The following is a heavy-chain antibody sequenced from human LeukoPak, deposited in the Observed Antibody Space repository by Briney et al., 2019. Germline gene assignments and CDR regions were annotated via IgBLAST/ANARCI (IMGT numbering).Heavy chain of an antibody. J-gene: IGHJ4*02. D-gene: IGHD4-23*01. Sequence: GRSLRLSCAASGFTFSTYAMSWVRQAPGKGLECVSALSGNGNTIYYADSVKGRFTISRDNSKNTLSLQMNSLRAEDTAVYYCAKALYGGHDYWGQGALVTVSS. CDR3: AKALYGGHDY. V-gene: IGHV3-23*01. CDR1: GFTFSTYA. CDR2: LSGNGNTI.